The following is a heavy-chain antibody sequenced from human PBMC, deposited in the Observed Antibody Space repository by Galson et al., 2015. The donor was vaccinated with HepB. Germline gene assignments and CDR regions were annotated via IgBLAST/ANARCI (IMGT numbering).Heavy chain of an antibody. CDR1: GYTLTSHD. CDR2: MNPNSGNT. CDR3: ARGHCTSTTCNWYFDL. V-gene: IGHV1-8*01. Sequence: SVKVSCKASGYTLTSHDINWVRQATGQGLEWMGWMNPNSGNTAYAQKFQGRVTMTRSTSISTAYMELSSLTSEDTAMYYCARGHCTSTTCNWYFDLWGRGTLVTVSS. J-gene: IGHJ2*01. D-gene: IGHD2/OR15-2a*01.